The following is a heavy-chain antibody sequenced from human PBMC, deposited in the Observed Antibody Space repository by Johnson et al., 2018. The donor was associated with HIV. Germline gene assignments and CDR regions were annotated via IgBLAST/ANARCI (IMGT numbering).Heavy chain of an antibody. V-gene: IGHV3-30*02. CDR2: IRYDGSNK. CDR1: GFTFSSYG. CDR3: AKDRVDTAMVVNAFDI. D-gene: IGHD5-18*01. Sequence: QVQLVESGGGVVQPGGSLRLSCAASGFTFSSYGMHWVRQAPGKGLEWVAFIRYDGSNKYYADSVKGRFTISRDNSKNTLYLQMNSLRAEDTAMYYCAKDRVDTAMVVNAFDIWGQGTMVTVSS. J-gene: IGHJ3*02.